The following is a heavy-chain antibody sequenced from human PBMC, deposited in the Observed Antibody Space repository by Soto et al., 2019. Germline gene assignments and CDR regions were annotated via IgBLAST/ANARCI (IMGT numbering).Heavy chain of an antibody. CDR2: IIHSGST. D-gene: IGHD3-10*01. J-gene: IGHJ4*02. CDR3: ARKTGIRYYFEY. V-gene: IGHV4-34*12. Sequence: SETLSLTCAVCGGSFSGYYCSWIRQLPGKGLEWIGEIIHSGSTNYNPSLKSRVTLSVDTSKNQFSLKLSSVTAADTAVYYCARKTGIRYYFEYWGQGILVTVSS. CDR1: GGSFSGYY.